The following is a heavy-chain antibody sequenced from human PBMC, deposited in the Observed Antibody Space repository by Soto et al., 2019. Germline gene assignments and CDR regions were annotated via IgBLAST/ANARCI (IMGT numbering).Heavy chain of an antibody. CDR3: TRTLDWGEGPFDY. J-gene: IGHJ4*02. Sequence: QITLKESGPTLVKPTQTLTLTCSFSGFSLSSVGVGVGWIRQPPGKALEWLALIYWDDDTRYSPSLKSRHTIPTDAPKHQVVPTMTTSDLVDTATYYCTRTLDWGEGPFDYRGQANLVTVPS. CDR2: IYWDDDT. V-gene: IGHV2-5*02. CDR1: GFSLSSVGVG. D-gene: IGHD7-27*01.